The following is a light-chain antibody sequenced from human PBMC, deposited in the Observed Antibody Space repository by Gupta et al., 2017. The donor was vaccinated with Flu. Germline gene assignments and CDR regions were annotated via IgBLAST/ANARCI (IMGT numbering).Light chain of an antibody. V-gene: IGKV3-15*01. CDR3: QQYNNWPPWT. CDR2: GVS. CDR1: QSVSSY. J-gene: IGKJ1*01. Sequence: EIVMTQSPATLSVSPGERATLSCRASQSVSSYLAWYQQKPGQAPRLLIYGVSTRATGTPARFSGSGSGTEFTLTISSLQSEDFAVYFCQQYNNWPPWTFGHGTKVEIK.